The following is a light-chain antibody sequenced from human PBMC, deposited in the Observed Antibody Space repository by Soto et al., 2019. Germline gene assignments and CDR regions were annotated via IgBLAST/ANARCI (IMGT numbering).Light chain of an antibody. CDR1: QSVSRY. Sequence: EIVLTQSPATLSLSPWERATLSCMASQSVSRYLAWYQQKPGQAPRLLIYHASNRATGIPARFSGSGSGTDFTLTISSLEPEDFAVYYCQQRSSWPITFGQGTRLQI. V-gene: IGKV3-11*01. CDR3: QQRSSWPIT. CDR2: HAS. J-gene: IGKJ5*01.